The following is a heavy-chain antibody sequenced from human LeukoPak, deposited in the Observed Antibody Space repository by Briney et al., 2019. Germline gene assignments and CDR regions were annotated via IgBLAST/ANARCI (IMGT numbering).Heavy chain of an antibody. CDR2: ITDTGGST. D-gene: IGHD5-12*01. V-gene: IGHV3-23*01. J-gene: IGHJ6*03. Sequence: GGSLRLSCAASGFIFSTNAMSWVRQAPGKGLEWVSAITDTGGSTSYADFVKGRFTISRDNSKNTLFLQMSSLRAEDTAVYHCAKDTTTTPYYYHYIDVWGRGTTVTASS. CDR3: AKDTTTTPYYYHYIDV. CDR1: GFIFSTNA.